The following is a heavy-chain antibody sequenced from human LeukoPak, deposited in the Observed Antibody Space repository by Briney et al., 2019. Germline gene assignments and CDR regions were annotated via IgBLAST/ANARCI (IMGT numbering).Heavy chain of an antibody. Sequence: PSETLSLTCTVSGGSIGSYYWSWIRPPPGKGLEGIGFIYYSGSTNYNPSLKSRVTLSVDTSKNQFSLSLSSVTAADTAMYYCARGRGRGWFYLDYRGQGTLVTVSS. CDR1: GGSIGSYY. V-gene: IGHV4-59*08. J-gene: IGHJ4*02. D-gene: IGHD6-19*01. CDR3: ARGRGRGWFYLDY. CDR2: IYYSGST.